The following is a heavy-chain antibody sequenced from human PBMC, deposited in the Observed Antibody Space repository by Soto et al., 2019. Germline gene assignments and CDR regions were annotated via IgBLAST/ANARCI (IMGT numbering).Heavy chain of an antibody. Sequence: SVSNAWMNWVRQAPGKGLEWVGRIKSKTDGGTTDYAAPVKGRFTISRDDSKNTLYLQMNSLKTEDTAVYYCTTDMAVAGKDYWGQGTLVTVSS. D-gene: IGHD6-19*01. V-gene: IGHV3-15*07. CDR2: IKSKTDGGTT. CDR1: SVSNAW. J-gene: IGHJ4*02. CDR3: TTDMAVAGKDY.